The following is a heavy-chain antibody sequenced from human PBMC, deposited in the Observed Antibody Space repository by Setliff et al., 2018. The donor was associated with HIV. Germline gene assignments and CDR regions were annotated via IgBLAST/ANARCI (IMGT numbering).Heavy chain of an antibody. J-gene: IGHJ6*02. D-gene: IGHD1-1*01. Sequence: PGGSLRLSCATSRFSFSTFWMTWVRQAPGKGLEWIANINEDGDKKYHADSVWGRFTISRDNAKNLVYLEMNSLRAEDTAVYYCARVDVERSGVFCQMGVWGPGTTVTVSS. CDR1: RFSFSTFW. CDR3: ARVDVERSGVFCQMGV. V-gene: IGHV3-7*01. CDR2: INEDGDKK.